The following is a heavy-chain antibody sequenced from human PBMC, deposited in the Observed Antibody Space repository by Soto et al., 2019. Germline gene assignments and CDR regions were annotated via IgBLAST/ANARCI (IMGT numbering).Heavy chain of an antibody. CDR3: AREEVAGAQYYFYY. V-gene: IGHV4-34*01. D-gene: IGHD1-26*01. CDR1: GGSFNSFY. Sequence: SETLSVTCAVYGGSFNSFYGSWIRQAPGKGLEWIGEINHRGTTNFNPSFRSRVIISVDTSKNQVSLNLTSVTAADAGLYYCAREEVAGAQYYFYYSSQRTLVTVS. J-gene: IGHJ4*02. CDR2: INHRGTT.